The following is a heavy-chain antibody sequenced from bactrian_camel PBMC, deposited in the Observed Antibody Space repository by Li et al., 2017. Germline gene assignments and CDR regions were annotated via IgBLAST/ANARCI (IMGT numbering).Heavy chain of an antibody. CDR1: GYTYNRNC. J-gene: IGHJ4*01. Sequence: HVQLVESGGGSVQAGGSLRLSCAASGYTYNRNCMAWFRQAPGKEREGVARIATGSGNTYYADSVKGLFTISRDNAKNTLYLQLNSLKTEDTAMYYCAAGLRCSGGYLQDYWGRGTQVTVS. CDR3: AAGLRCSGGYLQDY. CDR2: IATGSGNT. D-gene: IGHD3*01. V-gene: IGHV3S1*01.